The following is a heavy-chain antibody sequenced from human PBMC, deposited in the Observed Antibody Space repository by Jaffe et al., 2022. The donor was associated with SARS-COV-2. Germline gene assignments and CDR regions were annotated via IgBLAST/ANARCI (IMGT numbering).Heavy chain of an antibody. CDR2: IIPIFGTA. V-gene: IGHV1-69*01. Sequence: QVQLVQSGAEVKKPGSSVKVSCKASGGTFSSYAISWVRQAPGQGLEWMGGIIPIFGTANYAQKFQGRVTITADESTSTAYMELSSLRSEDTAVYYCARGRGYSYGYQAYYYYMDVWGKGTTVTVSS. D-gene: IGHD5-18*01. CDR1: GGTFSSYA. CDR3: ARGRGYSYGYQAYYYYMDV. J-gene: IGHJ6*03.